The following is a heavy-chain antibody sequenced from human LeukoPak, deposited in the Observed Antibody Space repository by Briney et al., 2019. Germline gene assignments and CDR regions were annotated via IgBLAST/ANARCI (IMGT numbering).Heavy chain of an antibody. Sequence: SESLSLTCTVSGGSISSGDYYWSWIRQPPGKGLEWIAYMYYSGSTYYNPSLKSRVTMSADTSKNQLSLKLSSVTAADTAVYYCARPYYYDSRIDPWGQGILVTVSS. J-gene: IGHJ5*02. CDR3: ARPYYYDSRIDP. V-gene: IGHV4-30-4*01. CDR2: MYYSGST. CDR1: GGSISSGDYY. D-gene: IGHD3-22*01.